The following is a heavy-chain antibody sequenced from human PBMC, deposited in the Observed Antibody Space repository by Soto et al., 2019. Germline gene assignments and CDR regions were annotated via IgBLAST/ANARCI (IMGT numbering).Heavy chain of an antibody. J-gene: IGHJ6*02. V-gene: IGHV5-51*01. Sequence: PGESLKISCQASGYRFTNYWIGWVRRMPGKGLEWMGIIYPGDSDTRYSPSFRGQVTISVDKSVNTAYLQWSTLRASDTAMYYCGRVGPHDEILTGPLDVWGQGTTVTVSS. CDR1: GYRFTNYW. CDR3: GRVGPHDEILTGPLDV. CDR2: IYPGDSDT. D-gene: IGHD3-9*01.